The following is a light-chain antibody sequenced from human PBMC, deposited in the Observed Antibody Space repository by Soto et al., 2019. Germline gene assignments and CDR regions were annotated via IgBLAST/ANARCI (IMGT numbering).Light chain of an antibody. CDR3: QQYNSYSWT. Sequence: DIQMTQSPSTLPASVGDRVTITCRASQSISSYLNWYQQKPGKAPKVLIYAASSLQSGVPSRFSGSGSGTEFTLTISSLQPDDFATYYCQQYNSYSWTFGQGTKVDIK. CDR1: QSISSY. CDR2: AAS. V-gene: IGKV1-5*01. J-gene: IGKJ1*01.